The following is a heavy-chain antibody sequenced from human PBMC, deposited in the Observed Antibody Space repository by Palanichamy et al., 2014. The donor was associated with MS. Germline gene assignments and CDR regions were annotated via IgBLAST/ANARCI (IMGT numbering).Heavy chain of an antibody. J-gene: IGHJ4*02. V-gene: IGHV3-30-3*01. CDR3: ARHRIPYGEALADY. CDR1: GFIFRNYV. Sequence: QVQLVESGGGVVQPGTSLRLSCVASGFIFRNYVVEWVRQAPGKGLESVAMISYDGSKKYYADSVKGRFTISRDNSKNTLYLQMNSLRGEDTAVYFCARHRIPYGEALADYWGQGTLVIVSS. D-gene: IGHD4/OR15-4a*01. CDR2: ISYDGSKK.